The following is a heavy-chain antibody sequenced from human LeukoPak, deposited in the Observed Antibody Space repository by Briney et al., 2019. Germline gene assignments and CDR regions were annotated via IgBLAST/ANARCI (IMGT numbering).Heavy chain of an antibody. J-gene: IGHJ4*02. CDR3: AREELLAFGY. Sequence: GASVKVSCKASGYTFSGYYMHWVRQAPGQGLEWMGWINPNSGGTNYAQKFQGRVTMTTDTSISTAYMELSRLRSDDTAVYYCAREELLAFGYWGQGSLVTVSS. CDR2: INPNSGGT. D-gene: IGHD1-7*01. CDR1: GYTFSGYY. V-gene: IGHV1-2*02.